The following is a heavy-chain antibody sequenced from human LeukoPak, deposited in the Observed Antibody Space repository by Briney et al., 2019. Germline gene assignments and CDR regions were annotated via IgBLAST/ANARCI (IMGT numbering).Heavy chain of an antibody. CDR3: ASQGGAPAAFDY. J-gene: IGHJ4*01. CDR2: IYHSGST. V-gene: IGHV4-38-2*01. D-gene: IGHD2-2*01. CDR1: GYSISSGYD. Sequence: SETLSLTCAVSGYSISSGYDWGWIRQPPGKGLEWIGNIYHSGSTYYNLSLKSRVTISVDTSKNQFSLKLSSVTAAETAVYYCASQGGAPAAFDYWGQGTLVTVSS.